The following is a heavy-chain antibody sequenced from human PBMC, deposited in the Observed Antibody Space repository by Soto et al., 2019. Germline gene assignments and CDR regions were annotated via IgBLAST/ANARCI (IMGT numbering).Heavy chain of an antibody. CDR1: GFTFSSYS. Sequence: PGGSLRLSCAASGFTFSSYSMNWVRQAPGKGLEWVSSISSSSSYIYYADSVKGRFTISRDNAKNSLYLQMNSLRAEDTAVYYCARAQEWELRDYYYGMDVWGQGTTVTVSS. D-gene: IGHD1-26*01. CDR3: ARAQEWELRDYYYGMDV. V-gene: IGHV3-21*01. J-gene: IGHJ6*02. CDR2: ISSSSSYI.